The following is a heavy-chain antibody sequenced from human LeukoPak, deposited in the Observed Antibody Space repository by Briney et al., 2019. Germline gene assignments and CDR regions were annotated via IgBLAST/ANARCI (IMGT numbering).Heavy chain of an antibody. Sequence: ASVKVSCKASGYTFTSYGINWVRQAPGQGLEWMGWISAYNGNTNYAQKLQGRVTMTTDTSTSTAYMELRSLRSDDTAVYYCARDNDIVAHRRGFDPWGQGTLVTVSS. CDR2: ISAYNGNT. CDR3: ARDNDIVAHRRGFDP. CDR1: GYTFTSYG. D-gene: IGHD5-12*01. J-gene: IGHJ5*02. V-gene: IGHV1-18*01.